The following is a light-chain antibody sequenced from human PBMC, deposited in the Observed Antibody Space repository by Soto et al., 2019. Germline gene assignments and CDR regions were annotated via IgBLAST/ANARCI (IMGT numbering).Light chain of an antibody. CDR3: QHYNNWPPWT. V-gene: IGKV3-15*01. Sequence: IVLTQSPGTLSLSPGDRATLSCRASQRVSARYLAWYHQKPGQAPRLLIYGASIRATGIPARFSGSGSGTEFTLTISSLQSEDFAVYYCQHYNNWPPWTFGQGTKVDIK. CDR2: GAS. J-gene: IGKJ1*01. CDR1: QRVSARY.